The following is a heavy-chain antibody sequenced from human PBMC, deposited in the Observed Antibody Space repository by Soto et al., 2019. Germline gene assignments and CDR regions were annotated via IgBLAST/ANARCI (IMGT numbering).Heavy chain of an antibody. Sequence: PGGSLRLSCAASGFTFSSYGMHWVRQAPGKGLEWVAVISYDGSNKYYADSVKGRFTISRDNSKNTLYLQMNSLRAEDTAVYYCAKDLGYQLPDDYYGIDVWGQGTTVTVSS. CDR2: ISYDGSNK. J-gene: IGHJ6*02. D-gene: IGHD2-2*01. CDR3: AKDLGYQLPDDYYGIDV. V-gene: IGHV3-30*18. CDR1: GFTFSSYG.